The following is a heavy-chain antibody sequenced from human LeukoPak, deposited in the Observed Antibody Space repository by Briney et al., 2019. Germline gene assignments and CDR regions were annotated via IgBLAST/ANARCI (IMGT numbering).Heavy chain of an antibody. Sequence: SETLSLTCTVSGGSISSYYWSWIGHPPGKELEWIGYIYYSGSTNYNPSLKSRVTIPVDTSKNQFSLKLSPVTAADTAVYYCARHTGGWGSFDYWGQGTLVTVSS. D-gene: IGHD7-27*01. CDR3: ARHTGGWGSFDY. CDR2: IYYSGST. CDR1: GGSISSYY. V-gene: IGHV4-59*08. J-gene: IGHJ4*02.